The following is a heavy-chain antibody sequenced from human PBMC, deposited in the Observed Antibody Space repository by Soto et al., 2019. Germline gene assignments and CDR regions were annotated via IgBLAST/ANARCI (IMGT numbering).Heavy chain of an antibody. CDR3: ARGRSSVPDRRGIGYYGLHV. CDR2: INDSGIT. D-gene: IGHD3-3*01. Sequence: QVQLQQWGAEVLKPSETLSLTCVVNGGSFSGYYWSWIRQPPGKGLEWIGEINDSGITDSNPSLESRVTISVDMSKNQFSLKLNSVTAADTAVYHCARGRSSVPDRRGIGYYGLHVWGQGTTVTVSS. J-gene: IGHJ6*02. V-gene: IGHV4-34*01. CDR1: GGSFSGYY.